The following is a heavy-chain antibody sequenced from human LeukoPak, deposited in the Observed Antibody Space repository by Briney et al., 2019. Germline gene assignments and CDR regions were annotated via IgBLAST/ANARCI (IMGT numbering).Heavy chain of an antibody. V-gene: IGHV3-23*01. CDR2: ISGSGGST. CDR1: GFTFSSYA. CDR3: ASHPGYYDILTGYYIGDAFDI. Sequence: GGSLRLSCAASGFTFSSYAMSWVRQAPGKGLEWVSAISGSGGSTYYADSVKGRFTISRDNSKNTLYLQMNSLRAEDTAVYYCASHPGYYDILTGYYIGDAFDIWGQGTMVTVSS. D-gene: IGHD3-9*01. J-gene: IGHJ3*02.